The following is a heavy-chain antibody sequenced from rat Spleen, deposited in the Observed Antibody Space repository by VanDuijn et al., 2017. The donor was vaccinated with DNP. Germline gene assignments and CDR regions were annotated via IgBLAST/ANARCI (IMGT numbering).Heavy chain of an antibody. CDR2: MRYEGGNT. CDR1: GITFSNSG. CDR3: ATSSYYGYDYGFAY. J-gene: IGHJ3*01. D-gene: IGHD1-7*01. Sequence: EVQLVESGGGLVQPGRYLKLSCAASGITFSNSGMHWIRQAPTKGLEWVAYMRYEGGNTYHGDSVKGRFTISRDNAKRTLYLQMDSLGSEETATYYCATSSYYGYDYGFAYWGQGTLVTVSS. V-gene: IGHV5-19*01.